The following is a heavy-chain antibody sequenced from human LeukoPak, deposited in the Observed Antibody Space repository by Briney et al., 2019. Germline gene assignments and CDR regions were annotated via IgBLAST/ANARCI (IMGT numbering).Heavy chain of an antibody. J-gene: IGHJ5*02. CDR3: ARLGRSYRQINWFDP. CDR1: GGSISNSTYY. V-gene: IGHV4-39*01. CDR2: MYHSGST. D-gene: IGHD3-16*02. Sequence: PSETLSLTCSVSGGSISNSTYYWGWVRQPPGKGLEWIGGMYHSGSTYYNPSLKSRVTISVDTSKNQISLKLSSVTAADTAVYYCARLGRSYRQINWFDPWGQGILVTVSS.